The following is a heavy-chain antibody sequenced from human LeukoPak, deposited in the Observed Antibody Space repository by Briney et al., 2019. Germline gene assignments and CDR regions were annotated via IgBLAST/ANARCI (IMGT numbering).Heavy chain of an antibody. CDR3: ARLKGVLGAFDI. V-gene: IGHV4-59*08. D-gene: IGHD2-8*01. CDR1: GGSISSYY. Sequence: PSETLSLTCTVSGGSISSYYWSWIRQPPGKGLEWIGYIYYSGSTNYNPSLKSRVTISVDTSKNQFSLKPSSVTAADTAVYYCARLKGVLGAFDIWGQGTMVTVSS. CDR2: IYYSGST. J-gene: IGHJ3*02.